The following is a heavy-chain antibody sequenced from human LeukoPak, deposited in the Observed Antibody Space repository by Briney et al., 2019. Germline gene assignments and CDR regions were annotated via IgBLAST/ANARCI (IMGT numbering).Heavy chain of an antibody. V-gene: IGHV4-59*01. CDR2: IYNSGST. CDR1: GGSISSYY. CDR3: AGRFDS. J-gene: IGHJ4*02. Sequence: SETLSLTCTVSGGSISSYYWSWIRQPPGKGLEWIGHIYNSGSTNYNPSLKSRVTISVDTPKNQFSLKLSSVATADTAVYYCAGRFDSWGQGTLVTVSS.